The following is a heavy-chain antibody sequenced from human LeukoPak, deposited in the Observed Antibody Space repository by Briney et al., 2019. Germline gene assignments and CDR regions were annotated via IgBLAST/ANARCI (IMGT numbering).Heavy chain of an antibody. CDR3: ARLRRITMVRGVIRGNFDY. V-gene: IGHV4-34*01. CDR2: INHSGST. Sequence: PSETLSLTCTVSGGSISNYYWSWIRQPPGKGLEWIGEINHSGSTNYNPSLKSRVTISVDTSKNQFSLKLSSVTAADTAVYYCARLRRITMVRGVIRGNFDYWGQGTLVTVSS. D-gene: IGHD3-10*01. CDR1: GGSISNYY. J-gene: IGHJ4*02.